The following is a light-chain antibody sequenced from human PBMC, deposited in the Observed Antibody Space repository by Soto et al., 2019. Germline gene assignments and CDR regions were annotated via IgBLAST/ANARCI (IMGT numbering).Light chain of an antibody. Sequence: EIVLTQSPGTLSLSPGERATLYCRATQSVSSNYLAWYQQKSGQAPRLLIYGASSRATGIPDRFSGSGSGTDFTLTITRLEPEDFAVYFCLQYGGLPRTFGQGTKVDIK. V-gene: IGKV3-20*01. J-gene: IGKJ1*01. CDR1: QSVSSNY. CDR3: LQYGGLPRT. CDR2: GAS.